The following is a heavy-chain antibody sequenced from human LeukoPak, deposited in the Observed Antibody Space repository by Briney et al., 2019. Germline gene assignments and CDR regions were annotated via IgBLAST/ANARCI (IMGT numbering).Heavy chain of an antibody. CDR3: ARGGMATIFDY. CDR1: GFTVSSNY. Sequence: GGSLRLSCAASGFTVSSNYMSWVRQAPGKGLEWVSVIYSGCSTYYADSVKGRFTISRDNSKNTLYLQMNSLRAEDTAVYYCARGGMATIFDYWGQGTLVTVSS. J-gene: IGHJ4*02. V-gene: IGHV3-53*01. CDR2: IYSGCST. D-gene: IGHD5-24*01.